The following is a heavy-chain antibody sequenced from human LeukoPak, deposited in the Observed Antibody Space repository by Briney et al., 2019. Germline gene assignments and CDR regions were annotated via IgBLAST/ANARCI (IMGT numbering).Heavy chain of an antibody. CDR1: GGSISSYY. D-gene: IGHD2-15*01. J-gene: IGHJ3*02. V-gene: IGHV4-59*01. CDR3: ARVLYCSGGSCYSDAFDI. Sequence: SETLSLTCTVSGGSISSYYWSWIRQPPGKGLEWIGYIYYSGSTNYNPSLKSRVTISVDTSKNQFSLKLSSVTAADTAVYYCARVLYCSGGSCYSDAFDIWGQGTMVTVSS. CDR2: IYYSGST.